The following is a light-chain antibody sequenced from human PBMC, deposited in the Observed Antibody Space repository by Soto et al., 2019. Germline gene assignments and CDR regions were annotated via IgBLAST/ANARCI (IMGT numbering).Light chain of an antibody. V-gene: IGLV1-40*01. CDR3: QSYDSSLSGVV. J-gene: IGLJ2*01. Sequence: QSVLTQPPSVSGAPGQRVTISCTGNSSNIGAGYDVHWYQQLPGTAPKLLIYGNSNRHSGVTYRFSGSKSGTSASLAITGIKAEDGAGYACQSYDSSLSGVVFGGGAKLFVL. CDR1: SSNIGAGYD. CDR2: GNS.